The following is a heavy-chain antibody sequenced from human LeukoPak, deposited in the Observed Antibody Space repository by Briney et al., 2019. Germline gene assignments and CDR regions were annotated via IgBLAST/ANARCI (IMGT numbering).Heavy chain of an antibody. Sequence: PGGALRLSCAASGFTFSSYGMHWVRQAPGKGLEWVAFIRFDGDNKYYADSVKGRFTISRDNSKNTLYLQMNSLRAEDTAVYYCAKDDYGDYSFDCWGQGTLVTVSS. V-gene: IGHV3-30*02. J-gene: IGHJ4*02. D-gene: IGHD4-17*01. CDR3: AKDDYGDYSFDC. CDR1: GFTFSSYG. CDR2: IRFDGDNK.